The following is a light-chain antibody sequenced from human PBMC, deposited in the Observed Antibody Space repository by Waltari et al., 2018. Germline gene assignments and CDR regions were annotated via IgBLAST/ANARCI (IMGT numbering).Light chain of an antibody. CDR2: DVR. Sequence: QSALTQPASVSASPGQSITTSCTGTSSAVGAYNFVSWYHQHPGKTPKPIIFDVRIRPSGVSKRFAGSKSGNTASLTISGLQADDEADYYCSSSTSSTTRVFGGGTRLTVL. V-gene: IGLV2-14*03. CDR1: SSAVGAYNF. CDR3: SSSTSSTTRV. J-gene: IGLJ3*02.